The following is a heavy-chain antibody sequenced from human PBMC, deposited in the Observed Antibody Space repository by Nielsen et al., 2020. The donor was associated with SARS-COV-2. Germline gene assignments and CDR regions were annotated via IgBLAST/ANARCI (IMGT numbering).Heavy chain of an antibody. V-gene: IGHV1-2*04. CDR3: ARVKWGYYGSGYGMDV. J-gene: IGHJ6*02. CDR1: GYTFTGYY. Sequence: ASVKVSCKASGYTFTGYYMHWVRQAPGQGLEWMGWINPNSGGTNYAQKFQGWVTMTRDTSISTAYMELSRLRSEDTAVYYCARVKWGYYGSGYGMDVWGQGTTVTVSS. CDR2: INPNSGGT. D-gene: IGHD3-10*01.